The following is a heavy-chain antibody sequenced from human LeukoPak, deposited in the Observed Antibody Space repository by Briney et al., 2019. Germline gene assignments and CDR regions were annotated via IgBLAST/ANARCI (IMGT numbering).Heavy chain of an antibody. CDR1: GFTLSSYA. Sequence: GGSLRLSCAASGFTLSSYAMHWVRQAPGKGLEWVAVISYDGSNKYYADSVKGRFTISRDNSKNTLYLQMNSLRAEDTAVYYCAREGHRDTMIVVVTKGYYFDYWGQGTLVTVSS. D-gene: IGHD3-22*01. V-gene: IGHV3-30*04. CDR2: ISYDGSNK. CDR3: AREGHRDTMIVVVTKGYYFDY. J-gene: IGHJ4*02.